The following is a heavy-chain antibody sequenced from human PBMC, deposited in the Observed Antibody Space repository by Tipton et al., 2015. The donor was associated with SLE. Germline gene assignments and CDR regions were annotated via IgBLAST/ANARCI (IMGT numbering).Heavy chain of an antibody. CDR1: GGSFGGYY. CDR2: ISYSGAT. CDR3: ARQRLRLLSPLDA. J-gene: IGHJ6*02. V-gene: IGHV4-34*01. Sequence: TLSLTCSIYGGSFGGYYWSWIRQPPGKGLEWIASISYSGATYYNPSLKSRVIISLDTSRNHFSLKLTSVAAADTAVYYCARQRLRLLSPLDAWGQGTTVTVS. D-gene: IGHD3-10*01.